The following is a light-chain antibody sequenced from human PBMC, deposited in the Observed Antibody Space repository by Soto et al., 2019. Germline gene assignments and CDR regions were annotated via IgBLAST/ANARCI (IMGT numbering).Light chain of an antibody. CDR3: QKYTNVPT. J-gene: IGKJ4*01. CDR1: QGISNY. V-gene: IGKV1-27*01. CDR2: AAS. Sequence: DIPMTQSPSSLSASVGDRVTITCRASQGISNYLAWYQQIPGKVPKLLISAASTLQSGVPSRFSGSGSGTEFTLTISSLQPEDVATYYCQKYTNVPTFGGGTKVEIK.